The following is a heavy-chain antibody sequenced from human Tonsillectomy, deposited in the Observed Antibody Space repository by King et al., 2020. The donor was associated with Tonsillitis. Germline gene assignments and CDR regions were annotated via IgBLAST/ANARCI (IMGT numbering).Heavy chain of an antibody. D-gene: IGHD2-15*01. Sequence: VQLVESGGGVVQPGRSLRLSCAASGFTFSSYAMHWVRQAPGKGLEWVAVISYDGSNKYYADSVKGRFTISRDNSKSTFYLQMNSLRPEDTAVYYCARDADIVVVVVATXDFDYWGQGTXVTVSS. CDR3: ARDADIVVVVVATXDFDY. CDR1: GFTFSSYA. J-gene: IGHJ4*02. V-gene: IGHV3-30-3*01. CDR2: ISYDGSNK.